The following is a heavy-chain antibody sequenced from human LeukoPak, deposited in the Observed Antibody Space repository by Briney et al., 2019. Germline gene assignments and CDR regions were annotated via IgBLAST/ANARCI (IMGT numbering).Heavy chain of an antibody. CDR2: INHSGST. CDR1: GGSFSGYY. CDR3: ARRLDSSSSKPVDY. Sequence: SETLSLTCAVDGGSFSGYYWSWIRQPPGKGREWIGEINHSGSTNYNQSLKSRVTISVDTSKNQFSLKLSSVTAEDTAVYYCARRLDSSSSKPVDYWGQGTLVTVSS. V-gene: IGHV4-34*01. J-gene: IGHJ4*02. D-gene: IGHD6-13*01.